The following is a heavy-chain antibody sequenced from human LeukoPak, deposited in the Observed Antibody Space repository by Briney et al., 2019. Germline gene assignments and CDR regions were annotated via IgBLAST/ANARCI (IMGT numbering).Heavy chain of an antibody. J-gene: IGHJ4*02. CDR1: GGSISSYY. CDR3: ARHAGITVPGDYFDY. CDR2: IYYSGST. Sequence: SETLSLTCTVSGGSISSYYWSWIRQPPGKGLEWIGYIYYSGSTNYNPSLKSRVTISVDTSKNQFSLKLSPVTAADTAVYFCARHAGITVPGDYFDYWGQGTLVTVSS. V-gene: IGHV4-59*08. D-gene: IGHD6-13*01.